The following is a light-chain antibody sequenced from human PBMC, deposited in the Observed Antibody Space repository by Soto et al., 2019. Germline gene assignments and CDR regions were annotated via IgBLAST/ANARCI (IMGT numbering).Light chain of an antibody. CDR1: SSNLGNNY. CDR2: SNN. Sequence: QSVLTQPPSASGTPGQRVTISCSGSSSNLGNNYVYWYQHVPGTAPKLLIYSNNQRPSGVPDRFSASKSGSAASLAISRFRSEEEADYYCALWDDSLNMVFGGGTKVTVL. J-gene: IGLJ2*01. CDR3: ALWDDSLNMV. V-gene: IGLV1-47*02.